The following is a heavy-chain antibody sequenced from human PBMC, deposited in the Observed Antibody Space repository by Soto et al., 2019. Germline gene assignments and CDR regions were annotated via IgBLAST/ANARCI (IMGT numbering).Heavy chain of an antibody. D-gene: IGHD2-21*02. Sequence: QITLKESGPTLVKPTQTLTLTCTFSGFSLSTSGVGVGWIRQPPGKALEWLALIYWDYDKRYSPSLRSRLTISKDTSKNQVVLTMTNMDPVDTATYYCIQSRCGGDCLQSYASHYYYGMDVWGQGTTVTVSS. V-gene: IGHV2-5*02. CDR3: IQSRCGGDCLQSYASHYYYGMDV. CDR2: IYWDYDK. J-gene: IGHJ6*02. CDR1: GFSLSTSGVG.